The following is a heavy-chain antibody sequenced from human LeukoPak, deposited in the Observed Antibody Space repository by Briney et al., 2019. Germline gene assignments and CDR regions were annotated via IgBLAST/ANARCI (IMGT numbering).Heavy chain of an antibody. J-gene: IGHJ4*02. V-gene: IGHV4-39*01. Sequence: SETLSLTCTVSGGSIRSSSYYWGWIRQPPGKGLEWIGSIYYSGSTYYNASLKSRGTISVDTSKNQFSLKLNSVTAADTAVYFCAMAYSSSWYYFDYWGQGTLVTVSS. CDR2: IYYSGST. CDR1: GGSIRSSSYY. D-gene: IGHD6-13*01. CDR3: AMAYSSSWYYFDY.